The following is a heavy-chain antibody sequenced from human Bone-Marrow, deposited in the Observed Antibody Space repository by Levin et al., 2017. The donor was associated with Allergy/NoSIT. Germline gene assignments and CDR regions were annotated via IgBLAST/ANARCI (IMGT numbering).Heavy chain of an antibody. V-gene: IGHV3-11*01. J-gene: IGHJ6*02. Sequence: GESLKISCAASGFTFSDYYMSWIRQAPGKGLEWVSYISSSGSTIYYADSVKGRFTISRDNAKNSLYLQMNSLRAEDTAVYYCARVSSKYYDYGMDVWGQGTTVTVSS. CDR1: GFTFSDYY. CDR2: ISSSGSTI. D-gene: IGHD4-11*01. CDR3: ARVSSKYYDYGMDV.